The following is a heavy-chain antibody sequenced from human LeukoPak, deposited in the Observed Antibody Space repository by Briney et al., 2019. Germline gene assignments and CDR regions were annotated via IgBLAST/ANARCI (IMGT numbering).Heavy chain of an antibody. J-gene: IGHJ5*02. CDR2: INHSGST. D-gene: IGHD6-13*01. CDR3: ARTRVYGWFDP. CDR1: GYSISSGYY. V-gene: IGHV4-38-2*02. Sequence: SETLSLTCTVSGYSISSGYYWSWIRQPPGKGLEWIGEINHSGSTNYNPSLKSRVTMSVDTSKNQFSLKLSSVTAADTAVYYCARTRVYGWFDPWGQGTLVTVSS.